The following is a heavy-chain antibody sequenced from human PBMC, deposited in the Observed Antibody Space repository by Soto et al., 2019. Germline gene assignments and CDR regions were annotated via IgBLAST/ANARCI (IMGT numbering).Heavy chain of an antibody. D-gene: IGHD2-15*01. V-gene: IGHV3-73*01. CDR1: GFNFSGSV. CDR2: IRSKGYNYAT. CDR3: SRLVV. Sequence: PGGSLRLSCAASGFNFSGSVIHWVRQASGKWLEWVGRIRSKGYNYATAYAASVEGRFTVSRDDSKNTAYLQMNSLKSEDTAVYYCSRLVVWGQGXLVTVYS. J-gene: IGHJ4*02.